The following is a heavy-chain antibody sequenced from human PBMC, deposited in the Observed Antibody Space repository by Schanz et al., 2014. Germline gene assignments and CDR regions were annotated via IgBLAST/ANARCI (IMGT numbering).Heavy chain of an antibody. CDR2: ITYDGSNT. CDR1: GFTFSSYA. CDR3: IRGDIMVVPGAHF. J-gene: IGHJ4*02. D-gene: IGHD2-2*01. Sequence: QVQLVESGGGLVRPGGSLRLSCAASGFTFSSYAMSWVRQAPGKGLEWVAIITYDGSNTYHADSVKGRFTISRDNSKNTLYLQMNSLRAEDTAVYYCIRGDIMVVPGAHFWGQGILVTVSS. V-gene: IGHV3-30*03.